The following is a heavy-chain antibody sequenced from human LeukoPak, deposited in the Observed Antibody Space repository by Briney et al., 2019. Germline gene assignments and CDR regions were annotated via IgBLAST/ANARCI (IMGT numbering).Heavy chain of an antibody. CDR1: GYTFTSYG. Sequence: ASVKVSCTASGYTFTSYGISWVRQAPGQGLEWMGWISAYNGNTNYAQKLQGRVTMTTDTYTNTAYMELRSLRSDDTAVYYCAGSLGYCTSNVCYLKYWGQGTLVTVSS. CDR2: ISAYNGNT. D-gene: IGHD2-8*01. J-gene: IGHJ4*02. V-gene: IGHV1-18*01. CDR3: AGSLGYCTSNVCYLKY.